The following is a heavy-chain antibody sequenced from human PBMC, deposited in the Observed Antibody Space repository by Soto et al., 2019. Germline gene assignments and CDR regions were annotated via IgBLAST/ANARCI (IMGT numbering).Heavy chain of an antibody. CDR3: ARRSIAAAGWWFDP. V-gene: IGHV4-31*03. CDR1: GGSISGGGYY. D-gene: IGHD6-13*01. J-gene: IGHJ5*02. CDR2: IYYSGST. Sequence: PSETLSLTCTVSGGSISGGGYYWSWIRQHPGKGLEWIGYIYYSGSTYYNPSLKSRVTISVDTSKNQFSLKLSSVTAADTAVYYCARRSIAAAGWWFDPWGQGTLVTVSS.